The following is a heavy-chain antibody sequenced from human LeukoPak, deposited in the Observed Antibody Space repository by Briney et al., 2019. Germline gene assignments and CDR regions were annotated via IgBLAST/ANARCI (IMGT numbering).Heavy chain of an antibody. J-gene: IGHJ4*02. V-gene: IGHV3-23*01. D-gene: IGHD5-18*01. CDR2: VSNSVDGGFT. CDR3: AKDRAAMVPNYLFDY. CDR1: GFTFSSYA. Sequence: PGGSLRLSCAASGFTFSSYAVTWVRQAPGRGLEWVSVVSNSVDGGFTYYADSVKGRLTISRDNSKNTLYLQMNNLRADDTAVYYCAKDRAAMVPNYLFDYWGQGTLVTVSS.